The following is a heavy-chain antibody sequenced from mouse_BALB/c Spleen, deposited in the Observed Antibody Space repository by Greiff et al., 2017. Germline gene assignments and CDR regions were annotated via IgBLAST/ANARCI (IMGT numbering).Heavy chain of an antibody. Sequence: EVKLMESGGGLVQPGESLTLSCESNEYEFPSHDMSWVRKTPEKRLALVAAINSDGGSTYYPDTMERRFIISSDNTKKTLYLQMSSLRSEDTALYYCARHDLTGPFAYWGQGTLVTVSA. D-gene: IGHD4-1*01. V-gene: IGHV5-2*01. J-gene: IGHJ3*01. CDR2: INSDGGST. CDR1: EYEFPSHD. CDR3: ARHDLTGPFAY.